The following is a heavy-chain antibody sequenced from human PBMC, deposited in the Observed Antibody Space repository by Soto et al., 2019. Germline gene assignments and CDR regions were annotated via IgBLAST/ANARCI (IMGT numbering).Heavy chain of an antibody. CDR3: AYGRYYSSSWFPDC. V-gene: IGHV2-5*02. J-gene: IGHJ4*02. CDR2: IYWDDDK. Sequence: QITLKESGPSLVKPTQTLTLTCTFSGFSLTTNGVGVGWIRQSPGEALEWLALIYWDDDKRYSPSLKSRLTITTDTSKNQVVLTMPNTDSVDTATSFCAYGRYYSSSWFPDCWGQGTLVTVSS. D-gene: IGHD6-13*01. CDR1: GFSLTTNGVG.